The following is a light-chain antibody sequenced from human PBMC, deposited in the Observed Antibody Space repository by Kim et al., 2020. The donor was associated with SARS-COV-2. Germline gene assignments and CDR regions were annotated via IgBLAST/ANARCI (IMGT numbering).Light chain of an antibody. CDR2: DVS. V-gene: IGLV2-14*03. J-gene: IGLJ3*02. Sequence: GKSITISCTRTSSDVGGYNYVSWYQQHPGKAPKLMIYDVSNRPSGVSNRFSGSKSGNTASLTISGLQAEDEADYYCSSYTSSSTLVFGGGTQLTVL. CDR3: SSYTSSSTLV. CDR1: SSDVGGYNY.